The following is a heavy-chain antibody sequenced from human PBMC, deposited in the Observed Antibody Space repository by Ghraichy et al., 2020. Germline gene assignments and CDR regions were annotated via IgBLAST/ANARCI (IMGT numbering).Heavy chain of an antibody. J-gene: IGHJ6*02. V-gene: IGHV1-18*01. CDR2: ISAYNGNT. Sequence: ASVKVSCKASGYTFTSYGISWVRQAPGQGLEWMGWISAYNGNTNYAQKLQGRVTMTTDTSTSTAYMELRSLRSDDTAVYFCSRDLASPSMIVGVIADYYGMDVWGQGTTVTVSS. CDR3: SRDLASPSMIVGVIADYYGMDV. D-gene: IGHD3-22*01. CDR1: GYTFTSYG.